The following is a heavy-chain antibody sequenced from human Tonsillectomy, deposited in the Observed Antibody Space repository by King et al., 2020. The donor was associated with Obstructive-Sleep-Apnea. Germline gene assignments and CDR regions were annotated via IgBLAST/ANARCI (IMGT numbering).Heavy chain of an antibody. CDR2: ISYDGSNT. D-gene: IGHD3-10*01. V-gene: IGHV3-30*03. Sequence: QLVQSGGGVVQPGRSLRLSCAASGYTISNYGMHWVRQAPGKGLEWVAIISYDGSNTYYADSVKGRFTISRDNSKKTLYLQMNSLRREDTAVYYCASPDGSGSHPPYYDYWGQGTLVTVSS. CDR3: ASPDGSGSHPPYYDY. J-gene: IGHJ4*02. CDR1: GYTISNYG.